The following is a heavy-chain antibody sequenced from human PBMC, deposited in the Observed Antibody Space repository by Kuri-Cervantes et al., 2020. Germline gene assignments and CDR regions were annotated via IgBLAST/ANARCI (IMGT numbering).Heavy chain of an antibody. CDR2: IYYSGST. Sequence: SETLSLTCTVSGGSISSGGYYWSWIRQHPGKGLEWIGYIYYSGSTYYNPSLKSRVTISVDTSKNQFSLKLSSVTAADTAVYYCATSIANVGATPFDYWGQGTLVTVSS. CDR3: ATSIANVGATPFDY. V-gene: IGHV4-31*03. J-gene: IGHJ4*02. D-gene: IGHD1-26*01. CDR1: GGSISSGGYY.